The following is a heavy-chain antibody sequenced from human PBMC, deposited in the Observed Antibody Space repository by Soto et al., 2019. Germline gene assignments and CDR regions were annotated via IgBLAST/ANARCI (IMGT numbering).Heavy chain of an antibody. V-gene: IGHV3-23*01. J-gene: IGHJ4*02. CDR2: ISISADNT. CDR3: AKAGTHSYFDC. CDR1: GFTFSNYA. Sequence: EVQLLESGGGLVQPGGSLRLSCVASGFTFSNYAMTWVRQAPGKGLEWVSSISISADNTYYADSVKGRFTVSRDNSKNTFYLQMSSLRADETAEYDCAKAGTHSYFDCLGQGTLVTVSS. D-gene: IGHD1-1*01.